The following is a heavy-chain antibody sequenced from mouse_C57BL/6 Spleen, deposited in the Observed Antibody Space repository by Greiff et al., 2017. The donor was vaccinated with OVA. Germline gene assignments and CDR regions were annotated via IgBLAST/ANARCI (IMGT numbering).Heavy chain of an antibody. CDR3: ARDWDVGYAMDY. J-gene: IGHJ4*01. D-gene: IGHD4-1*01. CDR2: IHPNSGST. CDR1: GYTFTSYW. V-gene: IGHV1-64*01. Sequence: QVQLQQSGAELVKPGASVKLSCKASGYTFTSYWMHWVKQRPGQGLEWIGMIHPNSGSTNYNEKFKSKATLTVDKSSSTAYMQLSSLTSEDSAVYYCARDWDVGYAMDYWGQGTSVTVSS.